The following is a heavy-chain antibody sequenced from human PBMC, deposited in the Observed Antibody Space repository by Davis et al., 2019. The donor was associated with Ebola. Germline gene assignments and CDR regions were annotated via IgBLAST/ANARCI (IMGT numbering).Heavy chain of an antibody. CDR3: ASVPRRLKGYYGSGSYYDYYYYGMDV. CDR2: INPNSGGT. J-gene: IGHJ6*02. D-gene: IGHD3-10*01. V-gene: IGHV1-2*04. Sequence: ASVKVSCKASGYTFTGYYMHWVRQAPGQGLEWMGWINPNSGGTNYAQKFQGWVTMTRDTSISTAYMELSRLRSDDTAVYYCASVPRRLKGYYGSGSYYDYYYYGMDVWGQGTTVTVSS. CDR1: GYTFTGYY.